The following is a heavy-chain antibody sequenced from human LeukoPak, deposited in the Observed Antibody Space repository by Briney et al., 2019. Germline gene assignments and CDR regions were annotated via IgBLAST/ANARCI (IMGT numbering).Heavy chain of an antibody. Sequence: SETLSLTCSVYDGPFSNHYWTWIRQPPGKGLEWIAEINHSGGTDYNPSLRSRATISVDTSKKEFSLHLTSVTAADTGVYYCARVSDIMISIGQVISYFDYWGQGLLVTVSS. CDR3: ARVSDIMISIGQVISYFDY. D-gene: IGHD3-16*02. CDR2: INHSGGT. V-gene: IGHV4-34*01. CDR1: DGPFSNHY. J-gene: IGHJ4*02.